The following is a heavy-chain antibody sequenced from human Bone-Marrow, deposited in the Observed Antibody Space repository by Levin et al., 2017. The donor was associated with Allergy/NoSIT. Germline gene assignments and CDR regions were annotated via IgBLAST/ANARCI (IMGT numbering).Heavy chain of an antibody. CDR2: ISHSGTDK. D-gene: IGHD5/OR15-5a*01. J-gene: IGHJ6*02. V-gene: IGHV3-30*03. Sequence: GGSLRLSCAASGFTFSSYGMHWVRQAPGLGLEWLAVISHSGTDKYYEDSVKGRFSISRDNSKNTLYLQMNSLTPEDTAVYYCARDRDPSTYYYYGLAVWGQGTTVTVSS. CDR3: ARDRDPSTYYYYGLAV. CDR1: GFTFSSYG.